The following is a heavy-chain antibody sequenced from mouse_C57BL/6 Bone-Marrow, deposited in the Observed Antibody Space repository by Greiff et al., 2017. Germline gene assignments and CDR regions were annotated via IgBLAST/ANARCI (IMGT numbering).Heavy chain of an antibody. CDR3: AKSNYYYGSSYEDYAMDY. Sequence: QVQLKESGPGLVQPSQSLSITCTVSGFSLTSYGVHWVRQSPGKGLEWLGVIWRGGSTDYNAAFMSRLSITKDNSKSQVFFKMNSLQADDTAIYYCAKSNYYYGSSYEDYAMDYWGQGTSVTVSS. J-gene: IGHJ4*01. V-gene: IGHV2-5*01. CDR1: GFSLTSYG. D-gene: IGHD1-1*01. CDR2: IWRGGST.